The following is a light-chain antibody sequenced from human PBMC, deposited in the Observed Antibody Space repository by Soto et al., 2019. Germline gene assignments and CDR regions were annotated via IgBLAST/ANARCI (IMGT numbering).Light chain of an antibody. V-gene: IGKV1-39*01. J-gene: IGKJ3*01. CDR3: QQSYSTLFT. Sequence: DIQMTQSPSSLSASVGDRVTITCRASQTIATFLNWYQQKPGKAPNLVIYTASSLQSRVPSRFSGSGSGTDFTLPISSLQPEDFATYYCQQSYSTLFTFGPGTKVDI. CDR1: QTIATF. CDR2: TAS.